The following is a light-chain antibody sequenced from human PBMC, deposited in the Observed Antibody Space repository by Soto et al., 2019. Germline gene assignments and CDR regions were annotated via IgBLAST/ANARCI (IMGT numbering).Light chain of an antibody. Sequence: EVVMTQSPAILSVSPGERVTLSCRASQSIRSDLAWYQQKPGQAPRLLIYGASTRATGIPARFSGSGSGTEFTLTISSLQSEDFAVYYCQQYNNWPPWTFGQGTKVDIK. CDR1: QSIRSD. CDR3: QQYNNWPPWT. V-gene: IGKV3-15*01. J-gene: IGKJ1*01. CDR2: GAS.